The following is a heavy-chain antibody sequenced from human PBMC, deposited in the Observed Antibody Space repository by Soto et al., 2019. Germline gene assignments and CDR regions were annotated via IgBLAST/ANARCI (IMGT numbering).Heavy chain of an antibody. J-gene: IGHJ4*02. V-gene: IGHV3-23*01. D-gene: IGHD6-19*01. CDR2: ISGSGGST. Sequence: GGSLRLSCAASGFTFSSYAMSWVRQAPGKGLEWVSAISGSGGSTYYADSVKGRFTISRDNSKNTLYLQMNSLRAEDTAVYYWAKDPIAVAGQRVFDYWGQGTLVTVSS. CDR1: GFTFSSYA. CDR3: AKDPIAVAGQRVFDY.